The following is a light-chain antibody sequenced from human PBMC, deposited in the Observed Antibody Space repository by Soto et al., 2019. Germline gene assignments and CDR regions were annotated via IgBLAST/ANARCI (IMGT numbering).Light chain of an antibody. Sequence: QSALTQPPSASESPGQSVTISCTGTSSDVGGYNYVSWYQPHPGKAPKVMIYEVSKRPSGVPDRFSGSKSGNTASLTVSGLQAEDEADYYCSSYAGSNVVFGGGTKVTVL. CDR2: EVS. J-gene: IGLJ2*01. CDR1: SSDVGGYNY. CDR3: SSYAGSNVV. V-gene: IGLV2-8*01.